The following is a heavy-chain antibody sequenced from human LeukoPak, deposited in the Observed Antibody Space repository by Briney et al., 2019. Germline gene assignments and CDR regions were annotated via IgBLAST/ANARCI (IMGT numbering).Heavy chain of an antibody. CDR1: GGSFSGYY. Sequence: SETLSLTCAVYGGSFSGYYWSWIRQPPGKGLEWIGSIYHSGSTYYNPSLKSRVTISVDTSKNQFSLKLSSVTAADTAVNYCARKDYYDSSRMGDWFDPWGQGTLVTVSS. CDR3: ARKDYYDSSRMGDWFDP. V-gene: IGHV4-34*01. D-gene: IGHD3-22*01. CDR2: IYHSGST. J-gene: IGHJ5*02.